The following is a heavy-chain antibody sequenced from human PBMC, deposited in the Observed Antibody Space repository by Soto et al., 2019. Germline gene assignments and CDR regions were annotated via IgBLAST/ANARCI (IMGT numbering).Heavy chain of an antibody. D-gene: IGHD3-10*01. CDR1: GGSISSGDYY. V-gene: IGHV4-30-4*01. CDR2: IYYSGRT. Sequence: QMQLQESGPGLVKPSQTLSLTCTVSGGSISSGDYYCSWIRQPPGKGPECIGNIYYSGRTYYKPSLKSRVTISRDTSKNQFSLKLTSVTAADTAVYYCARVGFTYGTASVWGQGTLVTVSS. J-gene: IGHJ4*02. CDR3: ARVGFTYGTASV.